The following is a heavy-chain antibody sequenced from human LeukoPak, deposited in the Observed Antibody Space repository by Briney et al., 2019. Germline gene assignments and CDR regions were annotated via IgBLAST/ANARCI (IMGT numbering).Heavy chain of an antibody. V-gene: IGHV1-2*02. CDR3: ARAKKYCSSTSCYSGNWFDP. CDR2: INPNSGGT. D-gene: IGHD2-2*01. Sequence: WASVKVSCKASGYTFPGYYMHWVRPAAGQGREWMGWINPNSGGTNFAQKFQGRVTMTRDTSISTAYMELSRLRSDDTAVYYCARAKKYCSSTSCYSGNWFDPWGQATLVTVSS. J-gene: IGHJ5*02. CDR1: GYTFPGYY.